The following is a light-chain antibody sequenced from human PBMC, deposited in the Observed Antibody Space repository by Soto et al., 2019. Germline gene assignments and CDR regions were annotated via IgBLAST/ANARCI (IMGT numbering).Light chain of an antibody. Sequence: QSVLTQPASVSGSPGQSITISCTGTSSDVGDRNYVSWYQQHPGKAPKLMIYEVNNRPSGVSNRFSGSKSGNTASLTISGLQAEDEADYHGSSYTTLGTWVFGGGTKLTVL. CDR3: SSYTTLGTWV. V-gene: IGLV2-14*03. CDR1: SSDVGDRNY. CDR2: EVN. J-gene: IGLJ3*02.